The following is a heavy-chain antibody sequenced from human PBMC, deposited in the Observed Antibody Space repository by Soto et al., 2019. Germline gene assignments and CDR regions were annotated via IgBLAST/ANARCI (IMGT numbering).Heavy chain of an antibody. CDR1: GFTFSDYY. J-gene: IGHJ4*02. CDR3: ARPQYYDDSSGYYFDY. CDR2: ISSSGSTI. V-gene: IGHV3-11*01. Sequence: GGSLRLSCAASGFTFSDYYMSWIRQAPGKGLEWVSYISSSGSTIYYADSVKGRFTISRDNAKNSLYLQMNSLRAEDTAVYYWARPQYYDDSSGYYFDYWGQGTLVTVSS. D-gene: IGHD3-22*01.